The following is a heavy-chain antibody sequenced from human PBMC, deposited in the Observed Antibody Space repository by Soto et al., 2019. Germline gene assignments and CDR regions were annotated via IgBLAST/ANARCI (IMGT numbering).Heavy chain of an antibody. CDR3: ARIPPSSGSYYGTFDI. V-gene: IGHV4-59*01. J-gene: IGHJ3*02. Sequence: SETLSLTCTVSGGSISSYYWSWIRQPPGKGLEWIAYIYYSGSTNYNPSLKSRVTISVDTSKNQFSLKLSSVTAAETAVYYCARIPPSSGSYYGTFDIWGQGTMVTVSS. CDR1: GGSISSYY. CDR2: IYYSGST. D-gene: IGHD1-26*01.